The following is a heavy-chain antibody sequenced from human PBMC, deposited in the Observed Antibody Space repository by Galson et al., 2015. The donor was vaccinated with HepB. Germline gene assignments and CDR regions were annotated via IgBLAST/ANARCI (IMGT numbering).Heavy chain of an antibody. CDR3: ARYCSSTNCYTGLDY. D-gene: IGHD2-2*02. V-gene: IGHV1-2*02. J-gene: IGHJ4*02. CDR2: INPNSGGT. Sequence: SVKVSCKASGYIFTGYYMHWVRQAPGQGLEWMGWINPNSGGTNYAQKFQGRVTMTRDTSISTAYMELSRLRSDDTAVYYWARYCSSTNCYTGLDYWGQGTLVTVSS. CDR1: GYIFTGYY.